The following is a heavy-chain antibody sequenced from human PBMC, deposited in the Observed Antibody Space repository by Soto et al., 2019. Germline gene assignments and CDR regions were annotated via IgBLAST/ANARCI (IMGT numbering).Heavy chain of an antibody. CDR2: ISAYSGKT. Sequence: QVQLVQSGGEVKKPGASVKVSCKTSGYTFTPYGLRWVRQAPGQGLEWVGWISAYSGKTHYAQKFQGKVTMTTDPSTNTAYLELRSLRSDDTAVYYCARDPYLGDHQYWGQGTLVTVSS. V-gene: IGHV1-18*01. D-gene: IGHD3-16*01. CDR1: GYTFTPYG. CDR3: ARDPYLGDHQY. J-gene: IGHJ4*02.